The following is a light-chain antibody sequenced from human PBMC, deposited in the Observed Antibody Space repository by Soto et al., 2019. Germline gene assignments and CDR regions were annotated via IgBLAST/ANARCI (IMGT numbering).Light chain of an antibody. V-gene: IGLV1-40*01. J-gene: IGLJ2*01. CDR2: GNN. CDR1: SSNIGAGYD. Sequence: QSVLTQPPSVSGDPGQRVTISCTGSSSNIGAGYDIHWYQQLPGTAPKLLIYGNNNRPSGVPDRFSGSKSGTSASLAITGLQAADEADYYCQSYDSSLSVGVFGGGTKLTVL. CDR3: QSYDSSLSVGV.